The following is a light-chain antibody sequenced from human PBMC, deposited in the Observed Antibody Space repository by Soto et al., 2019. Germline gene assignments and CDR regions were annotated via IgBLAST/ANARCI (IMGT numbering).Light chain of an antibody. V-gene: IGKV3-11*01. Sequence: EIVLTQSPATLSLSPGERATLSCRASQSVSSQLAWYQQKPGQAPRLLIYDASNRATGIPARFRGSGSGTDFTLTISSLEPEDFVVYYCQQRGNWPSLTFGGGTKVEIK. CDR3: QQRGNWPSLT. CDR2: DAS. CDR1: QSVSSQ. J-gene: IGKJ4*01.